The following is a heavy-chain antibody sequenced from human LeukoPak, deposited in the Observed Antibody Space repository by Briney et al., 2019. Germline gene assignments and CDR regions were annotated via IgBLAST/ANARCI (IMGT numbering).Heavy chain of an antibody. CDR3: AREGSSCGGDCYSAKKKFDY. CDR2: IVHSGRT. V-gene: IGHV4-30-4*08. CDR1: GGSISSGDYY. J-gene: IGHJ4*02. D-gene: IGHD2-21*02. Sequence: SQTLSLTCTVSGGSISSGDYYWTWIRQSPGKGLEWIGAIVHSGRTNTNPSLKSRVTISIDMSKNRFSLRLSSVTAADTAVYYCAREGSSCGGDCYSAKKKFDYWGQGTLVTVSS.